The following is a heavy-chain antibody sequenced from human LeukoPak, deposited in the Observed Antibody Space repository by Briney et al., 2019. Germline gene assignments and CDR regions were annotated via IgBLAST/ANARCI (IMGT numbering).Heavy chain of an antibody. CDR2: IYYSGST. CDR1: GGSISSYY. CDR3: ARDIAVAGTYAFDI. V-gene: IGHV4-59*01. Sequence: SETLSLICTVSGGSISSYYWSWIRQPPGKGLEWIGYIYYSGSTNYNPSPKSRVTISVDTSKNQFSLKLSSVTAADTAVYYCARDIAVAGTYAFDIWGQGTMVTVSS. D-gene: IGHD6-19*01. J-gene: IGHJ3*02.